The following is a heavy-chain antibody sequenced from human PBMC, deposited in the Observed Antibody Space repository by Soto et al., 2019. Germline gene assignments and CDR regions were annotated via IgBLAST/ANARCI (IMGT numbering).Heavy chain of an antibody. J-gene: IGHJ4*02. CDR2: INHSGST. CDR1: GESFSGYY. Sequence: QVQLQQWGAGLLKPSETLSLTCAVYGESFSGYYWSWIRQPPGKGLEWMGEINHSGSTNYNPSLKSGVTISIDTSKNQFSLKLSSVTAADTAIYYCARGGDWMRNWGQGTLVTVSS. D-gene: IGHD2-21*02. V-gene: IGHV4-34*01. CDR3: ARGGDWMRN.